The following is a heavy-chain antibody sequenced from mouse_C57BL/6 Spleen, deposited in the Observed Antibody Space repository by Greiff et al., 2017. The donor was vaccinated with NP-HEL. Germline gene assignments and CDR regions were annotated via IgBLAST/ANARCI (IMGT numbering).Heavy chain of an antibody. CDR3: TTGTGTSFDY. CDR2: IDPENGDT. D-gene: IGHD4-1*01. Sequence: VQLQQSGAELVRPGASVKLSCTASGFNIKDDYMHWVKQRPEQGLEWIGWIDPENGDTEYASKFQGKATITADTSSNTAYLQLSSLTSEDTAVYYCTTGTGTSFDYWGQGTTLTVSS. CDR1: GFNIKDDY. J-gene: IGHJ2*01. V-gene: IGHV14-4*01.